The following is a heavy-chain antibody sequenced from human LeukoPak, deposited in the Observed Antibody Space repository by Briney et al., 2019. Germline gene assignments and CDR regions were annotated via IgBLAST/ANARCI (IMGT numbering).Heavy chain of an antibody. CDR1: GDTFSSYA. D-gene: IGHD2-21*02. CDR2: INTNTGNP. V-gene: IGHV7-4-1*02. CDR3: AREQPTYCGGNCYSNDAFDI. J-gene: IGHJ3*02. Sequence: ASVKVSCKASGDTFSSYAISWVRQAPGQGLEWMGWINTNTGNPTYAQGFTGRFVFSLDTSVSTAYLQISSLKAEDTAVYYCAREQPTYCGGNCYSNDAFDIWGQGTMVTVSS.